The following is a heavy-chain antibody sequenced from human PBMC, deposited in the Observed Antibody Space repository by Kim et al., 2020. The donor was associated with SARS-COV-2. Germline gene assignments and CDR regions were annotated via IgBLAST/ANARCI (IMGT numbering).Heavy chain of an antibody. D-gene: IGHD2-2*01. CDR2: ISAYNGNT. CDR3: ASSRAPIVVPAVTNAIRQPFAYAFDI. V-gene: IGHV1-18*04. CDR1: GYTFTSYG. J-gene: IGHJ3*02. Sequence: ASVKVSCKASGYTFTSYGISWVRQAPGQGLEWMGWISAYNGNTNYAQKLQGRVTMTTDTSTSTAYMELRSLRSDDTAVYYCASSRAPIVVPAVTNAIRQPFAYAFDIWGQGTMVTVSS.